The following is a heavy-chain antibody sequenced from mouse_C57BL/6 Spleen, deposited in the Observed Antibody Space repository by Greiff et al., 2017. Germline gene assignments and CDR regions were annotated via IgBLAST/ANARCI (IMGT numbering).Heavy chain of an antibody. Sequence: EVKLMESGGGLVKPGGSLKLSCAASGFTFSDYGMHWVRQAPEKGLEWVAYISSGSSTIYYADTVKGRFTISRDNAKNTLFLQITGLRSEDTAMYYCARPNYSNYVWFAYWGQGTLVTVSA. J-gene: IGHJ3*01. CDR3: ARPNYSNYVWFAY. D-gene: IGHD2-5*01. V-gene: IGHV5-17*01. CDR2: ISSGSSTI. CDR1: GFTFSDYG.